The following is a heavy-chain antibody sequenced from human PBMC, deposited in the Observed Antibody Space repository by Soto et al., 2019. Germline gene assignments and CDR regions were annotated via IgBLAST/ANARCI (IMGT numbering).Heavy chain of an antibody. Sequence: SETLSLTCAVSGGSISSGGYSWSWIRQPPGKGLEWIGYIYHGGTTYYNPSLKGRATISLDTSKNQFTLNLASVSAADTAVYYCATQTFGSNALFDTWGQGALVTVSS. CDR2: IYHGGTT. CDR3: ATQTFGSNALFDT. J-gene: IGHJ4*02. CDR1: GGSISSGGYS. V-gene: IGHV4-30-2*01. D-gene: IGHD3-10*01.